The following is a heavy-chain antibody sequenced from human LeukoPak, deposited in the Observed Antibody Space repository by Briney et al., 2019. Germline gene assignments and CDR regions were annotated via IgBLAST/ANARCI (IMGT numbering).Heavy chain of an antibody. CDR2: ISRDSGTI. J-gene: IGHJ4*02. CDR3: ASLPGAVAVDY. V-gene: IGHV3-48*01. Sequence: GGSLRLSCTASGFVFSDYSMNWVRQAPGKGLEWLSYISRDSGTIYYADSVKGRFTISRDNARTSLFLQMSRLRAEDTAVYYCASLPGAVAVDYWGQGTLVTVSS. CDR1: GFVFSDYS. D-gene: IGHD6-19*01.